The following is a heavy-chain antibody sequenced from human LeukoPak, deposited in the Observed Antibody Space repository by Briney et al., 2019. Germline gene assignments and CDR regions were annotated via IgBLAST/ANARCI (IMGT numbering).Heavy chain of an antibody. CDR1: GFTFSSYA. J-gene: IGHJ4*02. CDR2: ISGSGGST. CDR3: ARDRSSSWALDY. D-gene: IGHD6-13*01. V-gene: IGHV3-23*01. Sequence: GGSLRLSCAASGFTFSSYAMSWVRQAPGKGLEWVSAISGSGGSTYYADSVKGRFTTSRDNSKNTLYLQMNSLRAEDTAVYYCARDRSSSWALDYWGQGTLVTVSS.